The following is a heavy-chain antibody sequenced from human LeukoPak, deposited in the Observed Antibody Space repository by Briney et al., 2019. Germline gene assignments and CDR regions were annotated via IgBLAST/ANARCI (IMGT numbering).Heavy chain of an antibody. CDR3: ARDLSGSYLLYYFDY. Sequence: ASVKVSCKASGYTFTGYYMHWVRQAPGQGLKWMGWINPNSGGTNYAQRFQGRVTMTRDTSISTAYMELSRLRSDDTAVYHCARDLSGSYLLYYFDYWGQGTLVTVSS. CDR1: GYTFTGYY. CDR2: INPNSGGT. D-gene: IGHD1-26*01. V-gene: IGHV1-2*02. J-gene: IGHJ4*02.